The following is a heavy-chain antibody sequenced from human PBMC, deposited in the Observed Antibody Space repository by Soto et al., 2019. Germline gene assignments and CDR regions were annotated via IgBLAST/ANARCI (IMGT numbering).Heavy chain of an antibody. CDR1: DGSIGGYD. D-gene: IGHD6-13*01. V-gene: IGHV4-59*01. J-gene: IGHJ6*02. Sequence: CVRCSVADGSIGGYDGRCIRKNQGEGLEWIGYIYYSGSTNYNPSLKSRVTISVDTSKNQFSLKLSSVTAADTAVYYCARDRSSSWYRVGGYYYYYGMDVWGQGTTVTVSS. CDR3: ARDRSSSWYRVGGYYYYYGMDV. CDR2: IYYSGST.